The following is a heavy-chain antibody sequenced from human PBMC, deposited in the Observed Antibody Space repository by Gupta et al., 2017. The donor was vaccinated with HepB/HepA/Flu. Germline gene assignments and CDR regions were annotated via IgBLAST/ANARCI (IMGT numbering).Heavy chain of an antibody. V-gene: IGHV3-48*02. CDR3: ATGTVDY. CDR1: GFTFSTYG. Sequence: EVQLVESGGGLGHPGGSLRLSCVAPGFTFSTYGMNGVRQAAGKGLEWVSQISHSGSPIYYAESVRGRFTISRDNAKNSLCLQMNSLGDEDTAVYYCATGTVDYWGQGTLVTVSS. J-gene: IGHJ4*02. CDR2: ISHSGSPI.